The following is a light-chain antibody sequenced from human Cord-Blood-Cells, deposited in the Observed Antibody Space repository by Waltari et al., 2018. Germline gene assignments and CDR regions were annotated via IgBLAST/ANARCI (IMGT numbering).Light chain of an antibody. CDR1: QSISSY. CDR3: QQSYSTLWT. J-gene: IGKJ1*01. V-gene: IGKV1-39*01. CDR2: AAS. Sequence: DIQMTQSPSSLSASVGDRVPITCRASQSISSYLNWYQQKPEKAPKLLIYAASSLQSGVPSRCSGSGSGTDFTLTISSLQPEDFATYYCQQSYSTLWTFGQGTKVEIK.